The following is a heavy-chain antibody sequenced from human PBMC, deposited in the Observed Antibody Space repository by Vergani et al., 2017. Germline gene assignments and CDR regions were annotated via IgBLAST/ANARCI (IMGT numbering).Heavy chain of an antibody. CDR3: ARDHDGWGSSWYYFDY. Sequence: QVQLVQSGAEVKKPGSSVKVSCKASGGTFSSYAISWVRQAPGQGLEWMGRIIPILGIANYAQKVQGRVTITADKSTSTAYMELSSLRSDDTAVYYCARDHDGWGSSWYYFDYWGQGTLVTVSS. D-gene: IGHD6-13*01. CDR2: IIPILGIA. CDR1: GGTFSSYA. J-gene: IGHJ4*02. V-gene: IGHV1-69*04.